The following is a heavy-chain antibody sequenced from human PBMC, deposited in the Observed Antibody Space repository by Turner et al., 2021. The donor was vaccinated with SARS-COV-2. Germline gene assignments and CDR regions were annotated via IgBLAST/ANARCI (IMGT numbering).Heavy chain of an antibody. V-gene: IGHV3-74*01. CDR2: INSDGSRI. J-gene: IGHJ4*02. CDR1: GFTFSSYW. Sequence: EVQLVESGGGLVQPGGSLRLSCAASGFTFSSYWMHWVRQAPGKGLVWVSRINSDGSRINYADSVKGRFTISRDNAKNTLYVQMSSLRADDTAVYYCAREYGSGSYYNWGRGTLVTVSS. CDR3: AREYGSGSYYN. D-gene: IGHD3-10*01.